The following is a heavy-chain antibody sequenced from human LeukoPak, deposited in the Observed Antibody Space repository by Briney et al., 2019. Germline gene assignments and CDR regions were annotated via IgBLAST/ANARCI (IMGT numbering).Heavy chain of an antibody. V-gene: IGHV6-1*01. CDR1: GDSVSSNSAA. CDR3: ARDLQYNWNSQDAFDI. J-gene: IGHJ3*02. D-gene: IGHD1-7*01. CDR2: TYYRSKWYN. Sequence: SQTLSLTCAISGDSVSSNSAAWNWIRQSPSRGLEWLGRTYYRSKWYNDYAVSVKSQITINPDTSKNQFSLQLNSVTPEDTAVYYCARDLQYNWNSQDAFDIWGQGTMVTVSS.